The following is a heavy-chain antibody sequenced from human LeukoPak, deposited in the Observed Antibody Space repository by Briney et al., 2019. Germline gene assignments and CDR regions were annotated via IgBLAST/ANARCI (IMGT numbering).Heavy chain of an antibody. CDR2: IYSSGST. D-gene: IGHD6-25*01. J-gene: IGHJ6*03. CDR3: ARTALYYYYMDV. V-gene: IGHV4-61*02. CDR1: GGSISSGSHY. Sequence: PSQTLSLTCTVSGGSISSGSHYWSWIRQPAGKGLEWIGRIYSSGSTKYNPSLESRVTISGDTSKNQFSLKLSSVTAADTAVYYCARTALYYYYMDVWGKGTTVTVSS.